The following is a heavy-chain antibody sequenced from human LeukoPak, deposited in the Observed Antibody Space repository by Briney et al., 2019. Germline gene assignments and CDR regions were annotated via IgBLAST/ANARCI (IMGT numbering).Heavy chain of an antibody. D-gene: IGHD1-26*01. CDR2: TYYRSTWYN. CDR1: GDSVSSNSVT. J-gene: IGHJ4*02. CDR3: ARGGFGGSYYLDY. Sequence: SQTLSLTCAISGDSVSSNSVTWNWIRQSPSRGLEWLGRTYYRSTWYNDYAVSVRGRITVNPDTSKNQFSLKLSSVTAADTAVYYCARGGFGGSYYLDYWGQGTLVTVSS. V-gene: IGHV6-1*01.